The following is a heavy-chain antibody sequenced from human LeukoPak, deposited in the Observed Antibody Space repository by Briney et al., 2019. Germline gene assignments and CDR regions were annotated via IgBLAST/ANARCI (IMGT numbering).Heavy chain of an antibody. Sequence: PGGSLRLSCVDSRFTFSSNTMIWVRQAPGKGLEWVSYISSSGSTIYYADSVKGRFTISRDNAKNTLYLQMNSLRAEDTAVYYCAREGVEFYNWFGPWGQGTLVTVSS. V-gene: IGHV3-48*04. J-gene: IGHJ5*02. CDR3: AREGVEFYNWFGP. CDR2: ISSSGSTI. CDR1: RFTFSSNT. D-gene: IGHD2-8*01.